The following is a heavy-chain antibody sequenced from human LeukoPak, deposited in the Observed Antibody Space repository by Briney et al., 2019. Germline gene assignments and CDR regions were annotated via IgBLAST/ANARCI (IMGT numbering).Heavy chain of an antibody. Sequence: SETLSLPCTVSGLSISSHYWSWLRQPPGKGLEGVGYVYYGGSTNYNPSLKSRVTISVDTSKNQFSLKLSSVTAADTAVYYWARDPHCSGGSCYRRGAFDIWGQGTMVTVSS. CDR1: GLSISSHY. J-gene: IGHJ3*02. V-gene: IGHV4-59*11. CDR3: ARDPHCSGGSCYRRGAFDI. D-gene: IGHD2-15*01. CDR2: VYYGGST.